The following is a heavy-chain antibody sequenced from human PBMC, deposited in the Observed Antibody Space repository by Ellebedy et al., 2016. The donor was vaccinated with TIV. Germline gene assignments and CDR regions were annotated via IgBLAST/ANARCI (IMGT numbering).Heavy chain of an antibody. CDR2: TKQDGSET. CDR1: GFTFSTYW. CDR3: ARSPYTGYSDLGFDY. J-gene: IGHJ4*02. Sequence: GESLKISCAASGFTFSTYWMGWVRQAAGKGLEWVANTKQDGSETYYVDSVKGRFTISRDNAKNSLYLQMNSLRADDTAVYYCARSPYTGYSDLGFDYWGQGSLVTVSS. V-gene: IGHV3-7*01. D-gene: IGHD2-2*02.